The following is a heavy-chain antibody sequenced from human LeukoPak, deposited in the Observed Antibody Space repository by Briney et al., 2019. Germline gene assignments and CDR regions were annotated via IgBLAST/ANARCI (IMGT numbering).Heavy chain of an antibody. D-gene: IGHD5-18*01. CDR2: ISAYNGNT. CDR3: AREMHTAMDWPSDY. J-gene: IGHJ4*02. V-gene: IGHV1-18*01. CDR1: GYTFTSYG. Sequence: ASVKVSCKASGYTFTSYGISWVRQAPGQGLEWMGWISAYNGNTNYAQKLQGRVTMTTDTSTSTAYMELRSLRSDDTAVYYCAREMHTAMDWPSDYWGQGTLVTVSS.